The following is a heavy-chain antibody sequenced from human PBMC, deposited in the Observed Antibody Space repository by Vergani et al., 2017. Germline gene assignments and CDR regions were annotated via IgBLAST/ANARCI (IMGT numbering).Heavy chain of an antibody. V-gene: IGHV1-18*01. Sequence: QVQLVQSGAEVKKPGASVKVSCKASGYTFTSYGISWVRQAPGQGLEWMGWISAYNGNTNYAQKLQGRVTMTTDTSTSTAYMELRSLRSDDTAVYYCAGVPEQWLVHYYYYMDVWGKGTTVTVSS. CDR3: AGVPEQWLVHYYYYMDV. J-gene: IGHJ6*03. D-gene: IGHD6-19*01. CDR2: ISAYNGNT. CDR1: GYTFTSYG.